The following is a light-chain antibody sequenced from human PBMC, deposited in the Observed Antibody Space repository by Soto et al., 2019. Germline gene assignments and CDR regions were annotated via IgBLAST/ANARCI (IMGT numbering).Light chain of an antibody. CDR1: SSDVWSYNL. V-gene: IGLV2-23*02. Sequence: QSALTQPASVSGSPGQSITISCTGTSSDVWSYNLVSWYQQHPGKAPKLIISEVSKRPSGISDRFSGSKSGSTASLAISGLQAEDEADYYCCSYAGTTTHTVFGGCNQLTVL. J-gene: IGLJ7*01. CDR3: CSYAGTTTHTV. CDR2: EVS.